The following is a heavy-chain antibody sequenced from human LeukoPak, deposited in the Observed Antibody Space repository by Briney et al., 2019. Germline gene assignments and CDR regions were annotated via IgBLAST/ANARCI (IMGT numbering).Heavy chain of an antibody. D-gene: IGHD2-2*01. Sequence: ASVKVSCKASGYTFTSNGISWVRQAPGQGLEWMGWISAYNGNTNYAQKLQGRVTITTDTSTSTAYMELRSLRSDDTAVYYCARDRRVDYYYMDVWGKGTTVTISS. CDR3: ARDRRVDYYYMDV. J-gene: IGHJ6*03. CDR1: GYTFTSNG. V-gene: IGHV1-18*04. CDR2: ISAYNGNT.